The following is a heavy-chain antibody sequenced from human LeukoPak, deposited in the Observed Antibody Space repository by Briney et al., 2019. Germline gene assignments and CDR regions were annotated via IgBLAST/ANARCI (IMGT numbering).Heavy chain of an antibody. CDR2: IYSGEET. Sequence: GGSLRLSCAASGFTFSSYAMSWVRQAPGKGLEWVSAIYSGEETHYADSVKGRFTISRDNSGNTVYLQMNSLRAEDTAVYYCARDHNTAIPPYYYYGMDVWGQGTTVTVSS. V-gene: IGHV3-53*01. CDR1: GFTFSSYA. CDR3: ARDHNTAIPPYYYYGMDV. D-gene: IGHD5-18*01. J-gene: IGHJ6*02.